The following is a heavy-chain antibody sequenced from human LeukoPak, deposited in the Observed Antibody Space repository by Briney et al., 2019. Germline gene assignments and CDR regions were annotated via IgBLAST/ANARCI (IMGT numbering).Heavy chain of an antibody. Sequence: SQTLSLTCTVSGASMSSDPSYWSWIRQPPGKGLEWIGYIFYGGTTNYNPSLKSRVTMSVDTSKNQFSLKLRFVTAADTAVYFCAGDRTGYFFDDWGREPWSPSPQ. CDR1: GASMSSDPSY. CDR3: AGDRTGYFFDD. V-gene: IGHV4-31*03. CDR2: IFYGGTT. J-gene: IGHJ4*02.